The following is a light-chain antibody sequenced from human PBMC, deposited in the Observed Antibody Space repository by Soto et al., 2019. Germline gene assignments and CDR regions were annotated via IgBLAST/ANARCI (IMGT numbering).Light chain of an antibody. Sequence: QSVLTQPASVSGSPGQSITIFCTGTSSDVGGYNYVSWYQQHAGKAPKLMIYEVSNRPSGVSNRFSGSKSGNTASLTISGLQPGDEADYYCSSYTTSSSYDFGTGTKVTVL. CDR2: EVS. CDR3: SSYTTSSSYD. J-gene: IGLJ1*01. CDR1: SSDVGGYNY. V-gene: IGLV2-14*01.